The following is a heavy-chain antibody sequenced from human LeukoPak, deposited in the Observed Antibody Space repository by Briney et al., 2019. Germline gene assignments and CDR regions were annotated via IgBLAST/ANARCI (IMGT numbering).Heavy chain of an antibody. CDR3: ARDPIQPPP. CDR1: GFTFSTYW. V-gene: IGHV3-7*01. D-gene: IGHD5-18*01. Sequence: GGSLGLSCAASGFTFSTYWMTWVRQAPGKGLEWVANIKPDGSEKYYVDSVKGRFTISRDNAKNSLYLQMYSLRAEDTAVYFCARDPIQPPPWGQGTLVTVSS. CDR2: IKPDGSEK. J-gene: IGHJ5*02.